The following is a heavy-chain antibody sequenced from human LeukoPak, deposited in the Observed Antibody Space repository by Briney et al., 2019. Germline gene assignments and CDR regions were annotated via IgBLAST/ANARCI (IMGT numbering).Heavy chain of an antibody. J-gene: IGHJ4*02. CDR3: AKDLLPDSSSFYFDY. CDR1: GFTFSSYA. Sequence: PGGSLRLSCAASGFTFSSYAMSWVRQAPGKGLEWVSAISGSGGSTYYADSVKGRFTISRDNSKNTLYLQMNSLRAEDTAVYYCAKDLLPDSSSFYFDYWGQGTLVTVSS. V-gene: IGHV3-23*01. D-gene: IGHD6-13*01. CDR2: ISGSGGST.